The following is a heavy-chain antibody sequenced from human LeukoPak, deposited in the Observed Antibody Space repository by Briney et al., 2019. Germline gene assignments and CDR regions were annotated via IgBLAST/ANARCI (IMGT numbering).Heavy chain of an antibody. CDR1: GFTFDDYA. D-gene: IGHD4-17*01. Sequence: GGSLRLSCAASGFTFDDYAMHWVRQAPGKGLEWVSGISWNSGSIGYADSVKGRFTISRDNAKNSLYLQMNSLRAEDMALYYCAKDSGDYLGGAFDIWGQGTMVTVSS. CDR3: AKDSGDYLGGAFDI. V-gene: IGHV3-9*03. J-gene: IGHJ3*02. CDR2: ISWNSGSI.